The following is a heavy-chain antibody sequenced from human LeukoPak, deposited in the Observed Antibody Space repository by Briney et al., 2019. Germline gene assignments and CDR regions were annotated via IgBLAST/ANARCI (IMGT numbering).Heavy chain of an antibody. Sequence: GGSLRLSCAASGFTFDDYAMHWVRQAPGKGLEWVSGINWNSGSKVYADSVKGRFTISRDNAKNSLYLQMKILRAEDTALYYCAKDRLRYFDWLSSSFDYWGQGTLVTVSS. CDR3: AKDRLRYFDWLSSSFDY. V-gene: IGHV3-9*01. D-gene: IGHD3-9*01. CDR2: INWNSGSK. J-gene: IGHJ4*02. CDR1: GFTFDDYA.